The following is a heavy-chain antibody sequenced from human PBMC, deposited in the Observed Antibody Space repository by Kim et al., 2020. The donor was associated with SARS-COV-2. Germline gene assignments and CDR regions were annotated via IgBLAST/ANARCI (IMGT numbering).Heavy chain of an antibody. V-gene: IGHV3-21*01. Sequence: GGSLRLSCAASGFTFSSYSMNWVRQAPGKGLEWVSSISSSSSYIYYADSVKGRFTISRDNAKNSLYLQMNSLRAEDTAVYYCAGRYFDWVRDFDYWGQGTLVTVSS. CDR2: ISSSSSYI. CDR1: GFTFSSYS. J-gene: IGHJ4*02. CDR3: AGRYFDWVRDFDY. D-gene: IGHD3-9*01.